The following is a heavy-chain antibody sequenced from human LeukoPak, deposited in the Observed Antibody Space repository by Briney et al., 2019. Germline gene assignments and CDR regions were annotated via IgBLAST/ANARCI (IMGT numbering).Heavy chain of an antibody. CDR1: GGSISSYY. CDR2: INVSGNT. D-gene: IGHD3-22*01. CDR3: ASGYYYDSSGYSQNDY. J-gene: IGHJ4*02. Sequence: SETLSLTCTVSGGSISSYYWSWIRQPAGKGPEWIGRINVSGNTNYNPSLKSRVTISVDRSKNQFSLKLSSVTAADTAVYYCASGYYYDSSGYSQNDYWGQGTLVTVSS. V-gene: IGHV4-4*07.